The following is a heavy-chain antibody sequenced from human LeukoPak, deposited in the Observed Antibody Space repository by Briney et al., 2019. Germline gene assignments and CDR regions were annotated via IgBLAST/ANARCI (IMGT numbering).Heavy chain of an antibody. J-gene: IGHJ3*02. CDR3: AKGQHYYDSSGYYLGHDAFDI. Sequence: PGRSLRLSCAASGFTFDDYAMHWVRQAPGKGLEWVSGISWYSGSIGYADSVKGRFTISRDNAKNSLYLQMNSLRAEDTALYYCAKGQHYYDSSGYYLGHDAFDIWGQGTMVTVSS. CDR1: GFTFDDYA. V-gene: IGHV3-9*01. CDR2: ISWYSGSI. D-gene: IGHD3-22*01.